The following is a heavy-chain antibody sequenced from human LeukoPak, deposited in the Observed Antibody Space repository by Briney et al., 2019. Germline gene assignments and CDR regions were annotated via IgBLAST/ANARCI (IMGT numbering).Heavy chain of an antibody. Sequence: PGGSLRLSCAASGFTFSSYAMSWVRQAPGRGLEWVSAISGSGDYTNYADSVKGRFTISRDNSKNTLSLQMNSLRAEDTAVYYRARGFMTKVTFDSWGQGTLVTVSS. CDR3: ARGFMTKVTFDS. J-gene: IGHJ4*02. D-gene: IGHD4-17*01. V-gene: IGHV3-23*01. CDR2: ISGSGDYT. CDR1: GFTFSSYA.